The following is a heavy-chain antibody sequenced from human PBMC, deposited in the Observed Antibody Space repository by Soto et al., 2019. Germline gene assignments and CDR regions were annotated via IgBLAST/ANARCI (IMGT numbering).Heavy chain of an antibody. V-gene: IGHV1-18*01. J-gene: IGHJ6*02. Sequence: ASVKVSCKASGCTFTSYGISWVRQAPVQGLEWMGWISAYNGNTNYAQKLQGRVTMTTDTSTSTAYMELRSLRSDDTAVYYCARDLGIAARPPHYYCGMDVWGQGTTVTVSS. D-gene: IGHD6-6*01. CDR3: ARDLGIAARPPHYYCGMDV. CDR2: ISAYNGNT. CDR1: GCTFTSYG.